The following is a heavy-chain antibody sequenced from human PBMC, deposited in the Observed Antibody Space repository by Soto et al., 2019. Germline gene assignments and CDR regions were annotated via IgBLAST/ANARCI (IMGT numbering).Heavy chain of an antibody. CDR2: ITTTGANS. Sequence: GGSLRLSCAASGFTFSSFAMSWVRQAPGKGLEWVSTITTTGANSYYADSVKGRFTISRDNSKNTLCLQMNSLRAEDTAIYYCARVPMITFGGVIVQYWYFDLWGRGTLVTVSS. V-gene: IGHV3-23*01. J-gene: IGHJ2*01. D-gene: IGHD3-16*02. CDR1: GFTFSSFA. CDR3: ARVPMITFGGVIVQYWYFDL.